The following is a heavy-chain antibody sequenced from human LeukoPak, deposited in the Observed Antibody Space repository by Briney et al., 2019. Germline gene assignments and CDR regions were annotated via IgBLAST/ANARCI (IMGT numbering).Heavy chain of an antibody. Sequence: GGSLRLSCAASGLTFSSYAMSWVPQAPGEGLEWVSAITNSGGSTYYSDSVKGRFTISRDNPKNTLYLQMNTLRAEDTAIYYCAKGSSGSRPYYFDYWGQGTLVTVSS. CDR2: ITNSGGST. D-gene: IGHD3-22*01. J-gene: IGHJ4*02. V-gene: IGHV3-23*01. CDR3: AKGSSGSRPYYFDY. CDR1: GLTFSSYA.